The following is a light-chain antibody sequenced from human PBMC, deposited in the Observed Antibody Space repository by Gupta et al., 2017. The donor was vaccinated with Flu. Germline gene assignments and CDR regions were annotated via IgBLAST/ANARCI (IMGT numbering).Light chain of an antibody. CDR1: QSVSSY. Sequence: EIVFTHSPATLSLSPGERATLSCRASQSVSSYLSWYQQKPGQAPRLLIYDASNRDTGIPARFSGSGSGTEFTLTISSLEPEDFAVYYCQQHSNWPPLTFGRGTKVEIK. V-gene: IGKV3-11*01. J-gene: IGKJ4*01. CDR3: QQHSNWPPLT. CDR2: DAS.